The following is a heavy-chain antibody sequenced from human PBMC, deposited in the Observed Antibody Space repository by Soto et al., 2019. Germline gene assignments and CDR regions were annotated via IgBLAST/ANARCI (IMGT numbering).Heavy chain of an antibody. J-gene: IGHJ6*02. CDR1: GFTFSSYS. CDR3: AREGQAPSSYSGMDV. V-gene: IGHV3-21*01. CDR2: ISSSSSYI. Sequence: GGSLRLSCAASGFTFSSYSMNWVRQAPGKGLEWVSSISSSSSYIYYADSVKGRFTISRDNAKNSLYLQMNSLRAEDTAVYYCAREGQAPSSYSGMDVWGQGTAVTVSS.